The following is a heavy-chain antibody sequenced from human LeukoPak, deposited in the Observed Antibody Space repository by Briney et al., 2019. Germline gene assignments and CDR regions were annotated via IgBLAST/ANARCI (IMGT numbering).Heavy chain of an antibody. CDR3: ARPYCSGGSCHDYFDY. CDR1: GGTFSSYA. CDR2: INPHTGGT. V-gene: IGHV1-2*02. D-gene: IGHD2-15*01. Sequence: ASVKVSCKASGGTFSSYAISWVRQAPGQGLEWMGWINPHTGGTNYAQKFQGRVTMTRDTSISTAYMELSGLTSDDTAVYYCARPYCSGGSCHDYFDYWGQGTLDTVSS. J-gene: IGHJ4*02.